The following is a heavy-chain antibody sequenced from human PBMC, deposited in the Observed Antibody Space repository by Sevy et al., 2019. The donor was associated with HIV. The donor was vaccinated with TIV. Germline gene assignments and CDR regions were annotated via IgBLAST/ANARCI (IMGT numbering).Heavy chain of an antibody. CDR2: IYYSGST. CDR3: ARGRQWLVRGPKLLNWFDP. D-gene: IGHD6-19*01. CDR1: GGSISSGGYY. V-gene: IGHV4-31*03. Sequence: SETLSLTCTVSGGSISSGGYYWSWIRQHPGKGLEWIGYIYYSGSTYYNPSLKSRVTISVDTSKNQFSLKLSSVTAADTAVYYCARGRQWLVRGPKLLNWFDPWGQGTLVTVSS. J-gene: IGHJ5*02.